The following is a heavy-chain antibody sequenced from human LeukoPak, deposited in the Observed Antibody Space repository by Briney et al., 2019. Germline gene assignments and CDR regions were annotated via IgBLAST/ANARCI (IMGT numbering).Heavy chain of an antibody. CDR3: ATVEGLRYFDWLAFDY. CDR2: ISAYNGNT. CDR1: GYTFTSYG. J-gene: IGHJ4*02. D-gene: IGHD3-9*01. V-gene: IGHV1-18*01. Sequence: WASVKVSCKASGYTFTSYGISWVRQAPGQGLEWMGWISAYNGNTNYAQKLQGRVTMTTDTSTSTAYMELRSLRSDDTAVYYCATVEGLRYFDWLAFDYWGQGTLVTVSS.